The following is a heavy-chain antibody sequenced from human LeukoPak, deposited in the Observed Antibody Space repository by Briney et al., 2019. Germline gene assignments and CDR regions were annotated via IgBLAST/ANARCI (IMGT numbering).Heavy chain of an antibody. V-gene: IGHV3-21*01. J-gene: IGHJ4*02. D-gene: IGHD2-2*01. Sequence: GGSLRLSCAASGFTFSSYSMNWVRQAPGKGLEWVSSISSSSSYIYYADSVKGRFTISRDNAKNSLYPQMNSLRAEDTAVYYCARRSICSSTSCYWGYFDYWGQGTLVTVSS. CDR3: ARRSICSSTSCYWGYFDY. CDR1: GFTFSSYS. CDR2: ISSSSSYI.